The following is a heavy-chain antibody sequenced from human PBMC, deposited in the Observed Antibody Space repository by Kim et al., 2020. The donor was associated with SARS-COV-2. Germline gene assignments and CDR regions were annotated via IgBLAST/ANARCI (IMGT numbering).Heavy chain of an antibody. CDR1: GYTFTSYA. Sequence: ASVKVSCKASGYTFTSYAMHWVRQAPGQRLEWMGWINAGNGNTKYSQKFQGRVTITRDTSASTAYMELSSLRSEDTAVYYCATSSGGQRSSIRVRDYYGMDVWGQGTTVTVSS. CDR3: ATSSGGQRSSIRVRDYYGMDV. D-gene: IGHD3-10*01. CDR2: INAGNGNT. J-gene: IGHJ6*02. V-gene: IGHV1-3*01.